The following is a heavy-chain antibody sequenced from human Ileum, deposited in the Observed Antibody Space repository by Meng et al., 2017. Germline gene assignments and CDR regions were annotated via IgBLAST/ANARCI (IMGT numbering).Heavy chain of an antibody. CDR1: GYTFTGNN. CDR3: ARGVAEN. J-gene: IGHJ4*02. CDR2: IYPNNGAT. D-gene: IGHD6-19*01. Sequence: QVQPVQVGPEVKKPVASGMVSCTTYGYTFTGNNIHWVRQAPGQGLEWMGRIYPNNGATNYAQNFQGRVTMTGDTSIAKVYMELNRLTSDDTAVYYCARGVAENWGQGTLVTVSS. V-gene: IGHV1-2*06.